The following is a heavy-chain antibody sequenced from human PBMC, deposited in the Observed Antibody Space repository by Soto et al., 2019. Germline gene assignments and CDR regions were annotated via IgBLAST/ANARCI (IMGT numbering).Heavy chain of an antibody. CDR3: ASRDPGTSVDY. CDR2: IYRTGST. D-gene: IGHD1-7*01. J-gene: IGHJ4*02. Sequence: SETLSLTCAVSGGSFTRNNWWTWVRQPPGQGLEWIGEIYRTGSTNYNPSLKTRVTISLDKSDNQFSLKVTSLTAADTAVYYCASRDPGTSVDYWGQGTLVTVSS. CDR1: GGSFTRNNW. V-gene: IGHV4-4*02.